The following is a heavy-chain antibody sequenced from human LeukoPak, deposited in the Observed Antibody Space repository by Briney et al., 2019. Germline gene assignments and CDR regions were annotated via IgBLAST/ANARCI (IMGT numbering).Heavy chain of an antibody. J-gene: IGHJ4*02. CDR2: ITSASTNYI. Sequence: KPGGSLRLSCAASGFTFNSHDMNWVRQAPGKGLEWLSSITSASTNYIYYADSVKGRFTISRDDAKNSLYLQMDSLRAEDTAIYYCARDYGGPHYFDCWGQGTLVTVSS. CDR1: GFTFNSHD. D-gene: IGHD2-15*01. V-gene: IGHV3-21*01. CDR3: ARDYGGPHYFDC.